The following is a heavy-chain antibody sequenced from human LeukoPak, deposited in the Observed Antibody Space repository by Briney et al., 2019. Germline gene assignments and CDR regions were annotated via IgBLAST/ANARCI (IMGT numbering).Heavy chain of an antibody. CDR1: GGSISSSSNF. CDR2: ISYSGST. Sequence: PSETLSLTCTVSGGSISSSSNFWGWIRQPPGKGLEWIGSISYSGSTYYNPSLKGRVTISVDTSKNQFSLKLSSVTAADTAVYYCARLTPYSGSPLGDYWGQGTLVTVSS. J-gene: IGHJ4*02. D-gene: IGHD1-26*01. V-gene: IGHV4-39*01. CDR3: ARLTPYSGSPLGDY.